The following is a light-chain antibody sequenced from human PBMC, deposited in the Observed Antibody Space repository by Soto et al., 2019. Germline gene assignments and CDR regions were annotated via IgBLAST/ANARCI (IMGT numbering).Light chain of an antibody. CDR2: DVS. J-gene: IGLJ3*02. CDR1: SSDVGSYNS. Sequence: QSVLTQPASVSGSPGQSITISCTGTSSDVGSYNSVSWYQQHPGKAPKLMIYDVSHRPSGVSIRFSGSKSGNTASLTISGLQAEDEADYYCSSYTSSSTLVFGGGTKLTVL. CDR3: SSYTSSSTLV. V-gene: IGLV2-14*01.